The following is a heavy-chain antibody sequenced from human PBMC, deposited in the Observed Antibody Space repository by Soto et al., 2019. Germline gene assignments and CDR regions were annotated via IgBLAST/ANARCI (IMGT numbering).Heavy chain of an antibody. D-gene: IGHD6-6*01. CDR3: AREFSGQLVLFRRTYYFDY. CDR1: GYTFTGYY. J-gene: IGHJ4*02. Sequence: GASVKVSCKASGYTFTGYYMHWVRQAPGQGLEWMGWINPNSGGTNYAQKFQGRVTMTRDTSISTAYMELSRLRSDDTAVYYCAREFSGQLVLFRRTYYFDYWGQGTLVTVSS. CDR2: INPNSGGT. V-gene: IGHV1-2*02.